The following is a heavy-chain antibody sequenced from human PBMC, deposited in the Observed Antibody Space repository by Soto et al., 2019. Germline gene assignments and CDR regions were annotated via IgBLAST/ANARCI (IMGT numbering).Heavy chain of an antibody. CDR2: IYYSGST. J-gene: IGHJ6*02. V-gene: IGHV4-59*01. CDR3: ARQQLGPHYYYGMDV. Sequence: SETLSLTCSVSGGSISSYYWSWMRQPPGKGLEWIGYIYYSGSTNYNPSLKSRVTISVDTSKNQFSLKLSSVTAADTAVYYCARQQLGPHYYYGMDVWGQGTTVTVSS. D-gene: IGHD6-13*01. CDR1: GGSISSYY.